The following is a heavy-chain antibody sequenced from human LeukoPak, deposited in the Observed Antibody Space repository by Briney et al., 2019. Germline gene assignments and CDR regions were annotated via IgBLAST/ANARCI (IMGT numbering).Heavy chain of an antibody. V-gene: IGHV3-23*01. J-gene: IGHJ2*01. Sequence: GGSLRLSCEASGFTFSTHAMNWIRQTPGKGLEWLSVISGDVQTTTYASSVKGRLTISRDNSKNTLYLEMNSLRVEDTAIYYCAKDGYYSSANHFARLHFDLWGRGTRVTVSS. CDR2: ISGDVQTT. D-gene: IGHD3-3*01. CDR1: GFTFSTHA. CDR3: AKDGYYSSANHFARLHFDL.